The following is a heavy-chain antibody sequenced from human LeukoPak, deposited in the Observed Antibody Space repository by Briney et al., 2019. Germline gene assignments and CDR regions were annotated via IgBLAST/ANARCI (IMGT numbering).Heavy chain of an antibody. V-gene: IGHV1-18*01. CDR1: GYTFTSYG. CDR2: INAYNGNT. CDR3: ARLITGTTEALVGWFDP. J-gene: IGHJ5*02. Sequence: ALVKVSCKASGYTFTSYGISWVRQAPGQGLEWMGWINAYNGNTNYAQKLQGRVTMTTDTSTSTAYMELRSLRSDDTAVYYCARLITGTTEALVGWFDPWGQGTLVTVSS. D-gene: IGHD1-7*01.